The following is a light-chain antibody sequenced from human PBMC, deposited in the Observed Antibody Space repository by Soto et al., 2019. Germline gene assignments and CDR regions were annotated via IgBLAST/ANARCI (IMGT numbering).Light chain of an antibody. CDR2: GAT. Sequence: EIVMTQSTATLSVSPGERATLSCRASQSVSSNLAWYQQKPGQAPRPLIYGATSRATGIPDRFSGSGSGIDFTLTISRLEPEDFAVYYCQQYGSSPRTFGQGTRL. J-gene: IGKJ5*01. CDR1: QSVSSN. CDR3: QQYGSSPRT. V-gene: IGKV3-20*01.